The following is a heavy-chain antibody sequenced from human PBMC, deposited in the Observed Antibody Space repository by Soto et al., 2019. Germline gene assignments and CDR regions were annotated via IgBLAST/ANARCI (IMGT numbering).Heavy chain of an antibody. CDR3: ARGQRFSYGCDP. V-gene: IGHV4-4*07. J-gene: IGHJ5*02. CDR1: GGTMNSYY. Sequence: SETLYLTCTVYGGTMNSYYWTWIRQPAGKGLEWIGRIYSSGSTKYNPSLQSRVTMSLDTSKNQFSLRLTSVTAADTAVYYCARGQRFSYGCDPCGQGTLVT. D-gene: IGHD3-3*01. CDR2: IYSSGST.